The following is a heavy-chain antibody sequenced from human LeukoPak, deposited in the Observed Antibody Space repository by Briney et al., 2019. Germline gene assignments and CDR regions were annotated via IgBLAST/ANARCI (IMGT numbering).Heavy chain of an antibody. CDR2: ISGSGGST. CDR1: GFTFSSYA. Sequence: GGSLRLSCAASGFTFSSYAMSWVRQAPGKGLEWVSAISGSGGSTYYADSVRGRLTISRDNSKNTLYLQMNSLTTEDTAIYYCAKDWGASGWYNWFDSWGQGTQVTVSS. D-gene: IGHD6-19*01. CDR3: AKDWGASGWYNWFDS. V-gene: IGHV3-23*01. J-gene: IGHJ5*01.